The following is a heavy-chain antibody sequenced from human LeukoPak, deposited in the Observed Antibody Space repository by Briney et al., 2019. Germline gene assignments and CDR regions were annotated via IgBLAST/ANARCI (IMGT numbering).Heavy chain of an antibody. D-gene: IGHD3-3*01. CDR1: GGTISSYY. V-gene: IGHV4-59*08. J-gene: IGHJ6*02. Sequence: SETLSRNCTGSGGTISSYYWTWIRQPPGKGLEWIGYIYYSGSTNYNHSLKSRVTISVDTSKTHFSLKLSSVTAADPVVYYCARHFAGPGTYTPYYGMDVWGQGTTVTVS. CDR2: IYYSGST. CDR3: ARHFAGPGTYTPYYGMDV.